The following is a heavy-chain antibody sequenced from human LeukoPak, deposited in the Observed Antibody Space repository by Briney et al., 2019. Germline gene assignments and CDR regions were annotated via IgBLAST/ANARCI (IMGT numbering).Heavy chain of an antibody. D-gene: IGHD5-18*01. CDR2: IYYSGSI. CDR1: VGSISSSSYY. J-gene: IGHJ4*02. CDR3: ARVQLWLPLDDY. Sequence: SETLSLTCTVSVGSISSSSYYCGWIRQPPGKGREWIGSIYYSGSIYYNPSLKRRVTISVATSKHQFSLNLRSATAADTAVYYCARVQLWLPLDDYWGQGTLVTVSS. V-gene: IGHV4-39*07.